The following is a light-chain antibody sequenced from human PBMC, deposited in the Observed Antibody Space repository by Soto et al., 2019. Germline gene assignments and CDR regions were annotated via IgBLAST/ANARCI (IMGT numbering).Light chain of an antibody. V-gene: IGKV1-39*01. CDR1: QSISSY. CDR2: AAS. J-gene: IGKJ3*01. Sequence: DLQMTQSPSSLSASVGDRVTITCRASQSISSYLNWYQQKPGKAPKLLIYAASSLQSGVPSRFSGSGSGTDFTLTISSLQPEDFATYYCQQSYSTSRGTFGPGTKVDIK. CDR3: QQSYSTSRGT.